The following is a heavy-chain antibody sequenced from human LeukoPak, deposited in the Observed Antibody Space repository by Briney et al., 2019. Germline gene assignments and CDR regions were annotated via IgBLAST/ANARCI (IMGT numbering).Heavy chain of an antibody. D-gene: IGHD5-24*01. CDR2: IYGGGNI. J-gene: IGHJ4*02. Sequence: GGSLRLSCAASGFTVSSNYMNWVRQAPGKGLEWVSVIYGGGNIYYADSVKGRFTISRDNSKNTLYLQMNSLRAEDTAVYYCARGAGYNYPYYFDYWGQGTLVAVSS. CDR1: GFTVSSNY. V-gene: IGHV3-53*01. CDR3: ARGAGYNYPYYFDY.